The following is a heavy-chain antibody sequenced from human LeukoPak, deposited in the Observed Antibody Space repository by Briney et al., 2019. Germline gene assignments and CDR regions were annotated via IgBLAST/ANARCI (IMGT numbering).Heavy chain of an antibody. CDR1: GFIFSSYV. Sequence: GRSLRLSCAASGFIFSSYVMHWVRQAPGKGLEWVAVIWYDGSKKYYADSVKGRFTISRDNSKNTLYLQMNSLRVEDTAVYYCARDYYDSSGYYSAFDYWGQGTLVTVSS. V-gene: IGHV3-33*01. J-gene: IGHJ4*02. CDR3: ARDYYDSSGYYSAFDY. CDR2: IWYDGSKK. D-gene: IGHD3-22*01.